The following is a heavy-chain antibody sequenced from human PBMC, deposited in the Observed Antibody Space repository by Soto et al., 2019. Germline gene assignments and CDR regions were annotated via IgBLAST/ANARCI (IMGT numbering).Heavy chain of an antibody. CDR2: ISYDGNNK. CDR1: GFTFSSYA. CDR3: ARAGCDGGSCYTLVGLRYGMDF. D-gene: IGHD2-15*01. J-gene: IGHJ6*02. Sequence: QVQLVESGGGVVQPGRSLRLSCAASGFTFSSYAMYWVRQAPGKGLEWVAVISYDGNNKYYADSVKGRFTISRDNSKNTLYLQMNSLRAEDTAVYYCARAGCDGGSCYTLVGLRYGMDFWGQGTTVTVSS. V-gene: IGHV3-30-3*01.